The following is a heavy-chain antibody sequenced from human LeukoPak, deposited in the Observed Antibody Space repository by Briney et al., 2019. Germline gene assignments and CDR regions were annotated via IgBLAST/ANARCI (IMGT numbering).Heavy chain of an antibody. V-gene: IGHV3-7*01. J-gene: IGHJ5*02. CDR1: GFTFSSYW. CDR2: IKQDGSEK. Sequence: PGGSLRLSCAASGFTFSSYWMSWVRQAPGKGLEWVANIKQDGSEKYYVDSVRGRFTISRDNAKNSLYLQMNSLRAEDTAVYYCARDYYDSSGYLNWFDPWGRGTLVTVSS. D-gene: IGHD3-22*01. CDR3: ARDYYDSSGYLNWFDP.